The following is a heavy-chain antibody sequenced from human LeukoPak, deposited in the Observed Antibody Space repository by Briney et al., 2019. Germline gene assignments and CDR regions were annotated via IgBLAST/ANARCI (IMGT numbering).Heavy chain of an antibody. J-gene: IGHJ4*02. CDR1: GGSISSGGYS. Sequence: SETLSLTGPVSGGSISSGGYSWSWIRHPPGKGLEWIGYIYHSGSTYYNPSLKSRVTISVDRSKNQFSLKLSSVTAADTAVYYCARGTGIAAAGYYFDYWGQGTLVTVSS. CDR3: ARGTGIAAAGYYFDY. D-gene: IGHD6-13*01. CDR2: IYHSGST. V-gene: IGHV4-30-2*01.